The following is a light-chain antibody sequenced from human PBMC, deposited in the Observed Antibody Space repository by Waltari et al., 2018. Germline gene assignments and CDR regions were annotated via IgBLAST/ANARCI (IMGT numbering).Light chain of an antibody. V-gene: IGKV3-11*01. CDR2: DTS. Sequence: EIVLTQSPATLSLSPGERATLPCRASQSVRSHLAWYQQKPGQAPRPLIYDTSNRASGIPARFSGSGSGTDFSLTISSLQPEDVAVYFCLQYDNWPPWTFGQGNAVEVK. CDR3: LQYDNWPPWT. J-gene: IGKJ1*01. CDR1: QSVRSH.